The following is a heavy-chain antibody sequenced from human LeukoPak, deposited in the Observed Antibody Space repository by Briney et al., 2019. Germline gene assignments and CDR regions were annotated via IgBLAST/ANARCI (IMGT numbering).Heavy chain of an antibody. J-gene: IGHJ4*02. CDR3: AKDFQAGDYFPDY. D-gene: IGHD4-17*01. CDR1: GFTFSSYG. CDR2: ISYDGSNK. Sequence: GGSLRLSCAASGFTFSSYGMHWVRQAPGEGLEWVAVISYDGSNKYYADSVKGRFTISRDNSKNTLYLQMNSLRAEDTAVYYCAKDFQAGDYFPDYWGQGTLVTVSS. V-gene: IGHV3-30*18.